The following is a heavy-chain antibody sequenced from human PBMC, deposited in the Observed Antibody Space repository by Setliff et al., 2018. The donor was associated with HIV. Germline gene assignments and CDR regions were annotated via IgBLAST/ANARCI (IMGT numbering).Heavy chain of an antibody. CDR3: ARNPLAFGELLPYYFDY. Sequence: SETLSLTCAVSGYSISSGYYWGWIRQPPGKGLEWIGSIYHSGSTYYNPSLKSRVLISVDTSKNQFSLKLTSVTAADTAVYYCARNPLAFGELLPYYFDYWGQGTLVTVSS. D-gene: IGHD3-10*01. J-gene: IGHJ4*02. V-gene: IGHV4-38-2*01. CDR2: IYHSGST. CDR1: GYSISSGYY.